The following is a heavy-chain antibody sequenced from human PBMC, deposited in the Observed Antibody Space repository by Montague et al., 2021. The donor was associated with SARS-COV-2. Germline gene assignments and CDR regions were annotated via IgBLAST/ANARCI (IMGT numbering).Heavy chain of an antibody. CDR1: GGSISSYY. V-gene: IGHV4-59*01. D-gene: IGHD6-25*01. Sequence: SETLSLTCTVSGGSISSYYWSWIRQPPGKGLELIWYIYYSASTNYNPSLKIRVTISVYTSKNQFTLKLSSVTAADTAVYYCARWGLYSSAAGGYDYWGQGTLVTVSS. J-gene: IGHJ4*02. CDR3: ARWGLYSSAAGGYDY. CDR2: IYYSAST.